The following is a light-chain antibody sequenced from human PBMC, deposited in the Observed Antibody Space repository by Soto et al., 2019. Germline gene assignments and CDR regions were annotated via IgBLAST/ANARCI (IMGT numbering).Light chain of an antibody. Sequence: SALTQPASVSGSPGQSITISCTGTVSDVGGYDSVSWYQQHPGRAPKLIIYGVNNRPSGVSNRFSASKSADTASLTISGLQAEDEANYYCCSYTTSTTYVFGTGTKVIVL. V-gene: IGLV2-14*03. CDR1: VSDVGGYDS. J-gene: IGLJ1*01. CDR3: CSYTTSTTYV. CDR2: GVN.